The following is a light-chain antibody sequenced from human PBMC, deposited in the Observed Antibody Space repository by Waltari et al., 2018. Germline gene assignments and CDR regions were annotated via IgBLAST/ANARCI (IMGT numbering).Light chain of an antibody. CDR1: QSVLYSSNNKNY. CDR2: WAS. V-gene: IGKV4-1*01. J-gene: IGKJ3*01. Sequence: DIVMTQSPDSLAVSLGERAPINCKSSQSVLYSSNNKNYLAWYQQKPGQPPKLLIYWASTRESGVPDRFSGSGSGTDFTLTISSLQAEDVAVYYCQQYYSTPPFTFGPGTKVYIK. CDR3: QQYYSTPPFT.